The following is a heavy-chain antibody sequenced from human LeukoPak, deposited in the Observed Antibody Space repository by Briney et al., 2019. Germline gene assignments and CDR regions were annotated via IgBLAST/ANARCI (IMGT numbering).Heavy chain of an antibody. CDR1: GFTYTSYS. D-gene: IGHD2-21*02. J-gene: IGHJ4*02. Sequence: SGGSLRLSCAASGFTYTSYSMNWVRQAPGKGLEWVSSISRTSNYIYYADSVKGRFTIASDNAKNSLYLQMNSLRAEDSAVYYCARACGGDCYLADYWGQGTLVTVSS. V-gene: IGHV3-21*01. CDR3: ARACGGDCYLADY. CDR2: ISRTSNYI.